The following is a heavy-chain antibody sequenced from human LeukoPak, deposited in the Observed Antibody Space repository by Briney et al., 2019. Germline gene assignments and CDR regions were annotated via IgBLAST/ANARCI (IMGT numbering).Heavy chain of an antibody. CDR1: GFTFSSRD. D-gene: IGHD5-24*01. CDR2: INNSGRNT. Sequence: GGTLRLSCAASGFTFSSRDMNWVRQAPGKGLEWVSTINNSGRNTHYADSVKGRFTISRDNSKNTLFLQMNSLRSEDTAVYYCARDNSVRDEAWWFNPWGQGTLVTVSS. V-gene: IGHV3-23*01. J-gene: IGHJ5*02. CDR3: ARDNSVRDEAWWFNP.